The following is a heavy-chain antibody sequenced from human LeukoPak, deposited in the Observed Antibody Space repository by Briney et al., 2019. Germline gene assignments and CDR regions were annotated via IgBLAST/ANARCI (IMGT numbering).Heavy chain of an antibody. J-gene: IGHJ4*02. Sequence: ASVKVSCKASGYTFTSYGISWVRQAPGQGLEWMGWISAYNGNTNYAQKLQGRVTMTTDTSTSTAYMELRSLRSDDTAVYYCARARDIVATMGFDYWGQGTLVTVSS. CDR2: ISAYNGNT. CDR1: GYTFTSYG. CDR3: ARARDIVATMGFDY. V-gene: IGHV1-18*01. D-gene: IGHD5-12*01.